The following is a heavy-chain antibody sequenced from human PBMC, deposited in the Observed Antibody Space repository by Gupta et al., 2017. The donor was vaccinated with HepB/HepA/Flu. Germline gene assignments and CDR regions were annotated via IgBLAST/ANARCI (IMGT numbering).Heavy chain of an antibody. CDR3: ARDFYPMGFDY. CDR1: GDTISSFD. Sequence: QVQLLQSGTEVKKPGSSVKVSCKAPGDTISSFDISWVRQAPGQGLEWMGGFIPIFGAVDYAEKFKGRVTITADKSTSTAYMELSSLRFDDTAVYYCARDFYPMGFDYWGHGTLVVVSS. D-gene: IGHD3-10*01. J-gene: IGHJ4*01. V-gene: IGHV1-69*06. CDR2: FIPIFGAV.